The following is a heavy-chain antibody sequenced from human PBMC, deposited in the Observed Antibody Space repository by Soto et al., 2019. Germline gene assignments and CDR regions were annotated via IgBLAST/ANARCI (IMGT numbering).Heavy chain of an antibody. V-gene: IGHV1-69*05. D-gene: IGHD3-22*01. CDR2: IIPIFGTA. Sequence: SVKVSCKASGGTFSSYAISWVRQAPGQGLEWMGGIIPIFGTANYAQKFQGRVTMTRDTSTSTVYMELSSPRSEDTAVYYCARGYHSSGFPPLVDYWGQGTLVTVSS. CDR1: GGTFSSYA. J-gene: IGHJ4*02. CDR3: ARGYHSSGFPPLVDY.